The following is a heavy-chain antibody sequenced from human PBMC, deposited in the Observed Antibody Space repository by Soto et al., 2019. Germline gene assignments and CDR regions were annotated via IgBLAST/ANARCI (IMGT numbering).Heavy chain of an antibody. D-gene: IGHD1-20*01. V-gene: IGHV1-18*01. CDR1: GYTFISYG. CDR2: ISGYNGDT. CDR3: ARVDITARTHNGMDV. Sequence: QVQLVQSGAGVKKPGASVKVSCKASGYTFISYGISWVRQVPGQGLEWMGWISGYNGDTNYAQKLQGRVTMTRDTATSTADMERGSLRPDDGAAYSGARVDITARTHNGMDVWGQGPTVSVSS. J-gene: IGHJ6*02.